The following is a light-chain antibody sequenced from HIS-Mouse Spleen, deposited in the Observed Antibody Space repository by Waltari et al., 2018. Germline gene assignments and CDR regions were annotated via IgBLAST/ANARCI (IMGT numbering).Light chain of an antibody. CDR3: CSYAGSSTLV. Sequence: QSALTQPASVSGSPGQSIPIPCTGTRSHVGSFTLVSWYQQHPGKAPQLMISEGSKRPSVVSNRFSGSKSGNTASLTISGLQAEDEADYYCCSYAGSSTLVFGGGTKLTVL. J-gene: IGLJ2*01. CDR1: RSHVGSFTL. CDR2: EGS. V-gene: IGLV2-23*01.